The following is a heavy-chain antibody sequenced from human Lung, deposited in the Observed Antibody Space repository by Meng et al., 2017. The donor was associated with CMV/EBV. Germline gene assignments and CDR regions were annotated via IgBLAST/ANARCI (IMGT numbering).Heavy chain of an antibody. Sequence: LSCTVSGGSISSGGYYWSWIRQHPGKGLEWIGYIYYSGSTYYNPSLKSRVTISVDTSKNQFSLKLSSVTAADTAVYYCARTHDSSGYFLFDYWGQGTLVTVSS. CDR3: ARTHDSSGYFLFDY. D-gene: IGHD3-22*01. CDR2: IYYSGST. CDR1: GGSISSGGYY. J-gene: IGHJ4*02. V-gene: IGHV4-31*03.